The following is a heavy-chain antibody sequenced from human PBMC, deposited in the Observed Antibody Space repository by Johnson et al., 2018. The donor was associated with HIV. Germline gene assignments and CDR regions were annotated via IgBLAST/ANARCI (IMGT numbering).Heavy chain of an antibody. D-gene: IGHD4-23*01. CDR1: GFTFDDYA. CDR3: SKGGPNYGGNSGAFDI. J-gene: IGHJ3*02. CDR2: ISWNSGSI. Sequence: VQLVESGGGLVQPGRSLRLSCAASGFTFDDYAMHWVRQAPGKGLEWVSGISWNSGSIGYADSVKGRFTISRDNAKNSLYLQMHSLRAEDTALYYCSKGGPNYGGNSGAFDIWGQGTMVTVSS. V-gene: IGHV3-9*01.